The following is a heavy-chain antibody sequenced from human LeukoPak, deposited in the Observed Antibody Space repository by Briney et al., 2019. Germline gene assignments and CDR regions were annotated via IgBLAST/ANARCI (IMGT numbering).Heavy chain of an antibody. J-gene: IGHJ4*02. D-gene: IGHD6-19*01. CDR2: INHSGST. CDR1: GGSFSGYY. CDR3: ARRLIAVAGTAVDY. V-gene: IGHV4-34*01. Sequence: PSETLSLTCAVYGGSFSGYYWSWIRQPPGKGLEWIGEINHSGSTNYNPSLKSRVTISVDTSKNQFSLKLSSVTAADTAVYYRARRLIAVAGTAVDYWGQGTLVTVSS.